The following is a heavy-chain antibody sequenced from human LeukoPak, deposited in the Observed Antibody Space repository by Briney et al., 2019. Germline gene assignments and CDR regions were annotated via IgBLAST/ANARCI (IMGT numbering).Heavy chain of an antibody. V-gene: IGHV3-23*01. Sequence: SSETLSLTCTVSGGSISSGGYYWSWVRQAPGKGLEWVSAISGSGGSTYYADSVKGRFTISRDNSKDTLYLQMNSLRAEDTAVYYCAKATDTFWGQGTLVTVSS. CDR3: AKATDTF. CDR1: GGSISSGGYY. CDR2: ISGSGGST. D-gene: IGHD3-9*01. J-gene: IGHJ4*02.